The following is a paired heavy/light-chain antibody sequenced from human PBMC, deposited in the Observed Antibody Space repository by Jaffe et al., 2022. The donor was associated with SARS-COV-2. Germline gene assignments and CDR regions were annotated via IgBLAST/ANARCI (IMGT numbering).Light chain of an antibody. V-gene: IGKV3-20*01. CDR2: SAS. CDR1: QSVRNNY. CDR3: QQFGTSPYA. Sequence: EIVLTQSPGTLSLSPGERATLSCRASQSVRNNYLAWYQQKPGQTPRLLIYSASSRATGIPDRFSGSGSGTDFTLTISRLEPEDFAVYYCQQFGTSPYAFGPGTRVDIK. J-gene: IGKJ3*01.
Heavy chain of an antibody. J-gene: IGHJ5*02. CDR1: GFTFSSYW. Sequence: DVQLVESGGGLVQPGGSLRLSCAASGFTFSSYWMYWVRQVPGKGPVWVSGINSDGSGTYYADSVRGRFTISKDTAKSTLYLQMNSLRAEDTAVYHCVSGIVGTTNHWGQGTLVTVSS. V-gene: IGHV3-74*01. D-gene: IGHD1-26*01. CDR2: INSDGSGT. CDR3: VSGIVGTTNH.